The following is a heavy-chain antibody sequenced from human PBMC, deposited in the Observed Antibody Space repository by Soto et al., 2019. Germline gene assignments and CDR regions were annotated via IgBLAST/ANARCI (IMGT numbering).Heavy chain of an antibody. D-gene: IGHD3-22*01. V-gene: IGHV3-15*07. CDR3: TTVLDSSGYYQPWF. J-gene: IGHJ3*01. Sequence: GGSQRMCGADSNFVDSSARRSWVSQAPGKGLEWVGRIKSKTDGGTTDYAAHVKGRFTISRDDSKDTLYLQMNSLKTEDTAVYYCTTVLDSSGYYQPWFWGQGTMVTISS. CDR2: IKSKTDGGTT. CDR1: NFVDSSAR.